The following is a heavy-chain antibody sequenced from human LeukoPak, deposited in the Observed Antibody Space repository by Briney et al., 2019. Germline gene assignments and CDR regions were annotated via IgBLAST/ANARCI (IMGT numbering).Heavy chain of an antibody. J-gene: IGHJ3*02. D-gene: IGHD3-22*01. CDR2: IFSGGST. CDR1: GFTCSSYA. V-gene: IGHV3-66*01. CDR3: ARDSPYYYDSSGTRASDI. Sequence: GGSLRLSCAPSGFTCSSYAMSWVRQAPGEGLEWVSVIFSGGSTYYADSVKGRFTISRANSKNTPYLQMNSLRAEDTAVSYCARDSPYYYDSSGTRASDIWGQGTMVTVSS.